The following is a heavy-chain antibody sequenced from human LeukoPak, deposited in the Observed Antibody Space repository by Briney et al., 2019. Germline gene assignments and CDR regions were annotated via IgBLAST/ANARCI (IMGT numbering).Heavy chain of an antibody. D-gene: IGHD1-1*01. CDR2: ISTSGGNT. V-gene: IGHV3-23*01. J-gene: IGHJ4*02. Sequence: GGSLRLSCAGSGFTFSSNALSWVRQAPGKGLEWVSAISTSGGNTYYADSVRGRFTISRDNSKNTPYLQMNTLRAEDTAVYYCATTKQARRYFDYWGQGTLVTVSS. CDR1: GFTFSSNA. CDR3: ATTKQARRYFDY.